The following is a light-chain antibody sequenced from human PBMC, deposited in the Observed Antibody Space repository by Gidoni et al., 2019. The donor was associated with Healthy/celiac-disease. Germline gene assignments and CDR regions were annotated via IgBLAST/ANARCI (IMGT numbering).Light chain of an antibody. CDR1: GSDVGGYNY. CDR2: DVS. Sequence: QSALTQPASVSASPGKSITLSCTGTGSDVGGYNYVSWYQQHPGKAPKLMIYDVSNRPSGVSNRFSGSKSGNTASLTISGLQAEDEADYYCSSYTSSSTLVFGTGTKVTVL. CDR3: SSYTSSSTLV. V-gene: IGLV2-14*01. J-gene: IGLJ1*01.